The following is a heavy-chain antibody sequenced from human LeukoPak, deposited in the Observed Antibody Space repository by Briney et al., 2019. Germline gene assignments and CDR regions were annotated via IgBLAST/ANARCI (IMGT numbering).Heavy chain of an antibody. D-gene: IGHD3-22*01. CDR2: MSGNGANT. Sequence: PGGSLRLSCAASGFTFSGFAMTWVRQAPGKGLEWVSAMSGNGANTYYADSGKGRFTISRDNSKNTLYVQMNSQSPEDTAVYYCAKAGSGYYNLDSWGQGTLVTVSS. V-gene: IGHV3-23*01. CDR1: GFTFSGFA. J-gene: IGHJ4*02. CDR3: AKAGSGYYNLDS.